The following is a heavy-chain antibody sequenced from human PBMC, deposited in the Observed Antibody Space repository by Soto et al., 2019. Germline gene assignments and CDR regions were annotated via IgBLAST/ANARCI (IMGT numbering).Heavy chain of an antibody. Sequence: TLSLTCTVSGGSISSGDYYWSWIRQPPGKGLEWIGYIYYSGSTYYNPSLKSRVTISVDTSKNQFSLKLSSVTAADTAVYYCARIILDTAMVYFDYWGQGTLVTVSS. CDR1: GGSISSGDYY. CDR3: ARIILDTAMVYFDY. J-gene: IGHJ4*02. V-gene: IGHV4-30-4*01. D-gene: IGHD5-18*01. CDR2: IYYSGST.